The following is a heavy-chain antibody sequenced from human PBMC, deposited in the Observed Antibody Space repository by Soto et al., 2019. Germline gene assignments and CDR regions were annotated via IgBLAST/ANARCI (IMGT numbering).Heavy chain of an antibody. V-gene: IGHV3-48*01. CDR3: ARDQGIAAAGTHLFDY. CDR2: IGIGSSTK. Sequence: GSLRLSCAASGFTFRNYGMNWVRQAPGKGLEWVSYIGIGSSTKYYADSVKGRFTISRDNAKNSLYLQMNSLRAEDTAVYYCARDQGIAAAGTHLFDYWGQGTLVTVSS. CDR1: GFTFRNYG. J-gene: IGHJ4*02. D-gene: IGHD6-13*01.